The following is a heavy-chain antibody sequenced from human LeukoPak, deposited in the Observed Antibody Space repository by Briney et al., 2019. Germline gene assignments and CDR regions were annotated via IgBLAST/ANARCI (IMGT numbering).Heavy chain of an antibody. CDR1: GFTFSSYA. Sequence: TGGSLRLSCAASGFTFSSYAMSWVRQAPGKGLEWVSAISGSDNHTYYADSVKGRFTISRDNSKNTLYLQMNSLRVEDTAVYYCAKDAHSGSYFDYWDQGILVTVSS. CDR3: AKDAHSGSYFDY. CDR2: ISGSDNHT. D-gene: IGHD1-26*01. V-gene: IGHV3-23*01. J-gene: IGHJ4*01.